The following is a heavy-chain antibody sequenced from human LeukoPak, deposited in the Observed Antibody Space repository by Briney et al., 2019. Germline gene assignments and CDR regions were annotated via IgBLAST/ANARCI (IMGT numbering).Heavy chain of an antibody. J-gene: IGHJ6*03. V-gene: IGHV3-73*01. CDR1: GFTFSGSA. CDR3: TAADLRRAAYYYYYMDV. D-gene: IGHD2-15*01. CDR2: ITSKTNNYAT. Sequence: SGGSLRLSCAASGFTFSGSAMHWVRQASGKGLEWVGRITSKTNNYATAYAASVKGRFTISRDDSQNTAYLQMNSLKTEDTAVYFCTAADLRRAAYYYYYMDVWGKGTTVTVSS.